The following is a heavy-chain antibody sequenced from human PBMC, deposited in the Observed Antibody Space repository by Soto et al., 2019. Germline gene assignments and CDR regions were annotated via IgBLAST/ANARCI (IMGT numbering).Heavy chain of an antibody. Sequence: QVQLVQSGAEVKKPGASVKVSCKASGYTFSDYYVHWVRQAPGQGLEWMGWINPYSGATNYAQKFQDWVTMTGDASVSTAYLERTTLVSDDTAVYYCARARANVAPNWFDPWGQGTLVIVSS. CDR3: ARARANVAPNWFDP. CDR2: INPYSGAT. D-gene: IGHD5-12*01. CDR1: GYTFSDYY. V-gene: IGHV1-2*04. J-gene: IGHJ5*02.